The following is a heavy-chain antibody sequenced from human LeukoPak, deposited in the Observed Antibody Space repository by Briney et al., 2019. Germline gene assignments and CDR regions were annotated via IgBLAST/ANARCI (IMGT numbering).Heavy chain of an antibody. D-gene: IGHD5-24*01. CDR3: ARGGARGDDYRFLDF. CDR1: GYTFTNYG. Sequence: ASVKVSCKASGYTFTNYGISWVRQAPGQGLEWMGWINPDSGGTNFAQKFQGRVTMTRDTSINTGYMELSRLRSDDTAIYYCARGGARGDDYRFLDFWGQGSLVSVSS. V-gene: IGHV1-2*02. J-gene: IGHJ4*02. CDR2: INPDSGGT.